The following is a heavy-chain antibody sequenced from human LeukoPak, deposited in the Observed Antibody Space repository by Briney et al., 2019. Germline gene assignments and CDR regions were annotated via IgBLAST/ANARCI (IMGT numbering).Heavy chain of an antibody. Sequence: ASVKVSCKASGYTFTSYGISWVRQAPGQGLEWMGWISAYNGNTNYAQKLQGRVTMTTDTSTSTACMELRSLRSDDTAVYYCARDRLNDYGDCWGQGTLVTVSS. D-gene: IGHD6-6*01. V-gene: IGHV1-18*01. J-gene: IGHJ4*02. CDR1: GYTFTSYG. CDR2: ISAYNGNT. CDR3: ARDRLNDYGDC.